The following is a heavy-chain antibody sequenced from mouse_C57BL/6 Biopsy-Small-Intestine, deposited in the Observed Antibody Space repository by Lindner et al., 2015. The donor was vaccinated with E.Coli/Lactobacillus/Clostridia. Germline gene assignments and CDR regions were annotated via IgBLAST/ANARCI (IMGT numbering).Heavy chain of an antibody. J-gene: IGHJ1*01. V-gene: IGHV14-2*02. D-gene: IGHD1-2*01. Sequence: SVKVSCKVSGNTPTELAVHWVRQAPGKGLESMGSFDPEDKETIYAQRFQGRLTMTEDRSTDTAYMELSNLSPDDTAVYYCAYYGMDVWGQGTTVTVSS. CDR1: GNTPTELA. CDR3: AYYGMDV. CDR2: FDPEDKET.